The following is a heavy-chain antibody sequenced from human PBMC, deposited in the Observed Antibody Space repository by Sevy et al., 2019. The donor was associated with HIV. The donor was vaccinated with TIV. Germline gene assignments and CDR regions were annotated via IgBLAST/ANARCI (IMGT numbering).Heavy chain of an antibody. CDR1: GYTFTSYT. CDR3: ARDTREKSFDY. Sequence: ASVKVSCKTSGYTFTSYTISWVRQAPGQGLEWMGWVNTYKDNSNRAQKVRDRVTLTTDSTSTAYLELRSLRYDDTAVYYCARDTREKSFDYWGQGTLVTVSS. V-gene: IGHV1-18*04. J-gene: IGHJ4*02. CDR2: VNTYKDNS.